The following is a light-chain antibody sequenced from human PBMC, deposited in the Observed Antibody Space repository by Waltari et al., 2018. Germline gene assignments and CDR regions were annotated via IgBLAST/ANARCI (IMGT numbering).Light chain of an antibody. CDR2: AAS. Sequence: DIQMTQSPSSLSASVGDRVTITCRASRSINTYLNWYQQKSGKAPNILIYAASSLISGVPSRFSCSGSGTEFTLTINSLQPEDFATYYCQQSFSATLTFGGGTKVDI. CDR3: QQSFSATLT. J-gene: IGKJ4*01. V-gene: IGKV1-39*01. CDR1: RSINTY.